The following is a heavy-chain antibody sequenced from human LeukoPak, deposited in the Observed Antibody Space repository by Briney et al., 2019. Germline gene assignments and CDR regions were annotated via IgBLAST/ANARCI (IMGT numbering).Heavy chain of an antibody. CDR2: NYTSGST. D-gene: IGHD3-10*01. CDR1: GGSITSYD. V-gene: IGHV4-4*07. J-gene: IGHJ4*02. CDR3: ARVWYYGSGSYHTRLYYFDY. Sequence: SEALSLTCTVSGGSITSYDWSWIRQPAAKGLEWIGRNYTSGSTSYNPSLKSRVTLSVDTSKNQFSLELSSVTAEDTAVYYCARVWYYGSGSYHTRLYYFDYWGQGTLVTVSS.